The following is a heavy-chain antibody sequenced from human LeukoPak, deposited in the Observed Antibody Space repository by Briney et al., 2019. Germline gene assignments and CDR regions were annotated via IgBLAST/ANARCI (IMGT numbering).Heavy chain of an antibody. CDR3: ASEGQQLVPPFDY. J-gene: IGHJ4*02. D-gene: IGHD6-6*01. V-gene: IGHV4-61*02. Sequence: ASETLSLTCTVSGDSISSGGYSWSWIRQPAGKGLEWIGRIYVSGSTNYNPSLESRVTISLDTSKNQFSLQLTSLTAADTAVYYCASEGQQLVPPFDYWGQGTLVTVSS. CDR2: IYVSGST. CDR1: GDSISSGGYS.